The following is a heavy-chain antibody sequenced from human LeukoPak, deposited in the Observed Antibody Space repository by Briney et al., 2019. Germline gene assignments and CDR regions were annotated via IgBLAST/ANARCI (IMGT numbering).Heavy chain of an antibody. V-gene: IGHV4-30-4*01. D-gene: IGHD3-10*01. CDR2: IYYSGST. CDR3: ASGGSLWSWFDP. Sequence: PSQTLSLTCTVSGGSISSGDYYWSWIRQPPGKGLEWIGYIYYSGSTYYNPSLKSRVTISVDTSKNQFSLKLSSVTAADTAVYYCASGGSLWSWFDPWGQGTLVTVSS. CDR1: GGSISSGDYY. J-gene: IGHJ5*02.